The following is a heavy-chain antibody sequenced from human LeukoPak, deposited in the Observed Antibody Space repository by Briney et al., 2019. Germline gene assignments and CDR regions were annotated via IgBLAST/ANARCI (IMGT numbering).Heavy chain of an antibody. CDR3: ARTTEGGYSYGYFYYYYMDV. Sequence: SETLSLTCTVSGYSISSSYYWSWIRQPPGKGLEWIGYIYYSGGTNYESSLKSRVTISVDTSKNQFSLKLRSVTAADTAVYYCARTTEGGYSYGYFYYYYMDVWGKGTTVTISS. D-gene: IGHD5-18*01. CDR1: GYSISSSYY. CDR2: IYYSGGT. J-gene: IGHJ6*03. V-gene: IGHV4-61*01.